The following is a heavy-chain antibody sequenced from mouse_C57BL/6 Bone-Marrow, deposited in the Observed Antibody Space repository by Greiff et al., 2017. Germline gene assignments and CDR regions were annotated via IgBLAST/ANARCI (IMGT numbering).Heavy chain of an antibody. CDR3: ADYYGSRWYFDV. CDR1: GFNIKNTY. J-gene: IGHJ1*03. V-gene: IGHV14-3*01. D-gene: IGHD1-1*01. CDR2: IDPANGNT. Sequence: EVKLLESVAELVRPGASVKLSCTASGFNIKNTYLHWVKQRPEQGLEWIGRIDPANGNTKYAPEFQGKATITADTYSNTAYLQLSSLTSEDAAIYYGADYYGSRWYFDVWGTGTTVTVSS.